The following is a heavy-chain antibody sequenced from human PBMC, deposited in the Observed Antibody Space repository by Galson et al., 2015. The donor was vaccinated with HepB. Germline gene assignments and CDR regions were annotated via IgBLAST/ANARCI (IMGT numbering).Heavy chain of an antibody. CDR1: GDSVSSNSAA. CDR2: TYYRSKWYN. J-gene: IGHJ4*02. CDR3: ARESRIAVAGPLRG. V-gene: IGHV6-1*01. Sequence: CAISGDSVSSNSAAWNWIRQSPSRGLEWLGRTYYRSKWYNDYAVSVKSRITINPDTSKNQFSLQLNSVTPEDTAVYYCARESRIAVAGPLRGWGQGTLVTVSS. D-gene: IGHD6-19*01.